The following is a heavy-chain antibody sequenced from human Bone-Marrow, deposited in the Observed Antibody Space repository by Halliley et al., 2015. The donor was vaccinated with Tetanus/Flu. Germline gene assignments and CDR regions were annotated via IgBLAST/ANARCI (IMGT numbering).Heavy chain of an antibody. Sequence: TLSLTCTVSHGSISGFYWSWIRQSPGKELEWIGYIYYSGSTNYNPSLKSRGTMSVDTSKNQFSLKLTSVTAADTAVYYCARRGKISYFDYWGLGTLVTVSS. V-gene: IGHV4-59*01. D-gene: IGHD3-3*01. CDR2: IYYSGST. CDR1: HGSISGFY. CDR3: ARRGKISYFDY. J-gene: IGHJ4*02.